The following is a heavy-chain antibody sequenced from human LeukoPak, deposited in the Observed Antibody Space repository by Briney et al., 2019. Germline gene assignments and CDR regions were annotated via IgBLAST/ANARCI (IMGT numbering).Heavy chain of an antibody. CDR2: ISYDGSNK. CDR3: ARRASYDFWSGYYTYFDY. CDR1: GFTFSSHA. D-gene: IGHD3-3*01. Sequence: PGGSLRLSCAASGFTFSSHAMHWVRQAPGTGLEWVAVISYDGSNKYYADSVKGRFTISRDNSKNTLYLQMNSLRAEDTAVYYCARRASYDFWSGYYTYFDYWGQGTLVTVSS. J-gene: IGHJ4*02. V-gene: IGHV3-30*04.